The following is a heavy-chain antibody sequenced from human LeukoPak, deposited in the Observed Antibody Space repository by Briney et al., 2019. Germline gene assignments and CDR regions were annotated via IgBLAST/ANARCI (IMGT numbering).Heavy chain of an antibody. D-gene: IGHD2-2*01. J-gene: IGHJ3*02. Sequence: SQTLSLTCTVSGGSISRGGYYWSWIRHPPGKGLEWIGYIYHSGSIYYNPSLKSRVTISVDRSKNQFSLKLSSVTAADTAVYYCARRGPAEVTYCSSTSCYPRIPRHDAFDIWGQGTMVTVSS. CDR3: ARRGPAEVTYCSSTSCYPRIPRHDAFDI. V-gene: IGHV4-30-2*01. CDR1: GGSISRGGYY. CDR2: IYHSGSI.